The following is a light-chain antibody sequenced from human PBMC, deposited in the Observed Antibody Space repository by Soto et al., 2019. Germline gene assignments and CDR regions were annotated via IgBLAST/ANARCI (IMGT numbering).Light chain of an antibody. Sequence: DLQMTQSPSSLSASVGDRVTITCRASQGIRNDLTWYQQKQGKAPKRLITAASSLQSGVPSRFSGSGSGTEFTLTISSLQPEDLATYYCLQHNTDPFTFGGGTKVEIE. CDR2: AAS. CDR1: QGIRND. V-gene: IGKV1-17*01. CDR3: LQHNTDPFT. J-gene: IGKJ4*01.